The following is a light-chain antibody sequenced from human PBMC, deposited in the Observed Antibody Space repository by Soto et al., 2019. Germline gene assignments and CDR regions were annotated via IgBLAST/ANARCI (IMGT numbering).Light chain of an antibody. CDR3: HQCHATPLT. CDR2: GAK. Sequence: DIQMTQSPSFLSASVVDRVTITCRASQAISNYLNWYQQKPGKAPNLLIFGAKTLQSGVPSRFSGSGYGTDFTLTITTLQPEDVGIYYCHQCHATPLTFGQGTRLQIK. V-gene: IGKV1-39*01. J-gene: IGKJ5*01. CDR1: QAISNY.